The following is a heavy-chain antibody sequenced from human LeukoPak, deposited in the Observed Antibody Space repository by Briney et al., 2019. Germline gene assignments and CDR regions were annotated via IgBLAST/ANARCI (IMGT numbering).Heavy chain of an antibody. CDR1: GFTFTSSA. V-gene: IGHV1-58*01. CDR2: IVVGSGNT. CDR3: AADLRGMGYFDY. Sequence: ASVKVSCKASGFTFTSSAVQWVRQARGQRLEWIGWIVVGSGNTNYAQRFQERVTITRDMSTSTAYMELSSLRSEDTAVYYCAADLRGMGYFDYWGQGTLVTVSS. D-gene: IGHD3-16*01. J-gene: IGHJ4*02.